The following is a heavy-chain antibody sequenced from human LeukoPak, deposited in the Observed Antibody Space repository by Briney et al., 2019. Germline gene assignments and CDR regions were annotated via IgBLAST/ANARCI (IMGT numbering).Heavy chain of an antibody. J-gene: IGHJ5*02. CDR1: GFTFSSYG. CDR2: IRYDGSNK. Sequence: PGGSLTLSCAASGFTFSSYGMHWVRQAPGKGLEWVAFIRYDGSNKYYADSVKGRFTISRDNSKNTLYLQMNSLRAEDTAVYYCAKAQYYYDSSGSWFDPWGQGTLVTVSS. V-gene: IGHV3-30*02. CDR3: AKAQYYYDSSGSWFDP. D-gene: IGHD3-22*01.